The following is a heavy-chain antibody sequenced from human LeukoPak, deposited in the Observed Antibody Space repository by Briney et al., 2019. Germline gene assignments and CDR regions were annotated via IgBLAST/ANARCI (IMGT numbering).Heavy chain of an antibody. CDR2: ITSSSSYI. D-gene: IGHD1-26*01. CDR1: GFTFSSYT. Sequence: GGTLRLSCAASGFTFSSYTMNWVRQAPGKGLEWVSSITSSSSYIYYADSVKGRFTISRHNAKNSLYLQMDSLRAEDTAVYYCARNSGSYYVWFDPWGQGTLVTVSS. CDR3: ARNSGSYYVWFDP. J-gene: IGHJ5*02. V-gene: IGHV3-21*01.